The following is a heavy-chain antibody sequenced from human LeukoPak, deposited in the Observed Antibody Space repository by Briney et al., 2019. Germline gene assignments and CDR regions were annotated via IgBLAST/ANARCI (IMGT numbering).Heavy chain of an antibody. J-gene: IGHJ3*02. D-gene: IGHD1-1*01. Sequence: GGSLRLSCAASGFTFSSYAMSWVRQAPGKGLEWVSAISGSSGTTYYADSVKGRFTISRDNSKNTLYLQMNSLRAEDTAVYFCAKAYSTGWDAFHTWGQGSVATVSS. CDR3: AKAYSTGWDAFHT. V-gene: IGHV3-23*01. CDR1: GFTFSSYA. CDR2: ISGSSGTT.